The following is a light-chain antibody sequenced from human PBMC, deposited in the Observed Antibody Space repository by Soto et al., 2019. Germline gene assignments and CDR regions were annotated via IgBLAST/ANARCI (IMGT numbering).Light chain of an antibody. CDR3: QVWDSSSDHL. V-gene: IGLV3-21*04. CDR2: YDN. J-gene: IGLJ3*02. CDR1: NIGSKS. Sequence: SSELTQPPSVSVAPGKTARITCGGNNIGSKSVHWYQQKPGQAPVLVIRYDNDRPSGIPERFSGSNSGSTATLTISRVEAGDEADYYCQVWDSSSDHLFGGGTKLTVL.